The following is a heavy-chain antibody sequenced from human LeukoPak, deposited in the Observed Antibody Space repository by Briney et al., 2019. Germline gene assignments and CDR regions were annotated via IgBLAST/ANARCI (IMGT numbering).Heavy chain of an antibody. CDR3: ARELLWFGESY. Sequence: GGSLRLSCAASGFTFRSFSMNWVRQAPGKGLEWVSVIYSGGSTYYADSVKGRFTISRDNSKNTLYLQMNSLRAEDTAVYYCARELLWFGESYWGQGTLVTVSS. D-gene: IGHD3-10*01. CDR1: GFTFRSFS. V-gene: IGHV3-53*01. J-gene: IGHJ4*02. CDR2: IYSGGST.